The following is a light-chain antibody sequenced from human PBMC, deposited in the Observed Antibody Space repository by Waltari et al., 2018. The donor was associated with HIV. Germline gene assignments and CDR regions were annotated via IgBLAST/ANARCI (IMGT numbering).Light chain of an antibody. J-gene: IGLJ1*01. CDR1: SSNVGSDDL. V-gene: IGLV2-23*02. Sequence: QSALTQPASVSGSPGQSITISCTGTSSNVGSDDLVAWYQQHPGEAPKLIIYEVTRRPSRVSLRFSIAKSCNTASRTISGLQADVESDYYCCSCPRSGIRYVFGTRIKVTVL. CDR2: EVT. CDR3: CSCPRSGIRYV.